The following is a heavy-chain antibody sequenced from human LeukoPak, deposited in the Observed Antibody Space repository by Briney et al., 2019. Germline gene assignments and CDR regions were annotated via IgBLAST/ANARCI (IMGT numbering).Heavy chain of an antibody. V-gene: IGHV1-8*01. D-gene: IGHD1-26*01. J-gene: IGHJ5*02. CDR2: MNPNSGNT. CDR1: GYTFTAYE. CDR3: ARGGARSFAP. Sequence: ASVKVSSRTSGYTFTAYEIHWVRQATGQGLEWMGWMNPNSGNTGYEQKFQGRVTMTRDTSMTTAYMELSSLRFEDTATYYCARGGARSFAPWGQGTLVTVSS.